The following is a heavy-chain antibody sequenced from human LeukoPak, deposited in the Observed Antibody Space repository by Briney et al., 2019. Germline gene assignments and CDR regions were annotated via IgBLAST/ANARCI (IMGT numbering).Heavy chain of an antibody. CDR1: GFTFSSYA. CDR3: AKAGIGVVGYFDY. Sequence: GGSLRLSCAASGFTFSSYAMSWVRQAPGKGLEWVSTIRGSGGGTYYADSVKGRFTISRDNSKNTLYPQMNSLRDEDTALYYCAKAGIGVVGYFDYWGQGTLVTVSS. V-gene: IGHV3-23*01. D-gene: IGHD6-19*01. CDR2: IRGSGGGT. J-gene: IGHJ4*02.